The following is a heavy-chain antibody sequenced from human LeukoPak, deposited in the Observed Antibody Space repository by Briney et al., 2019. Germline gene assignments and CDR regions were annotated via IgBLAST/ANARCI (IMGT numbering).Heavy chain of an antibody. D-gene: IGHD5-24*01. CDR3: ARDRAVKARIGGMDV. CDR2: ISESSSHT. CDR1: GFTFSSHA. J-gene: IGHJ6*02. V-gene: IGHV3-21*06. Sequence: GGSLRLSCAVSGFTFSSHAMNWVRQAPGKGLEWVSYISESSSHTYNADSVKGRFTISRDNAKNSLYLQMNSLRVEDTGIYYCARDRAVKARIGGMDVWGQGTTVIVSS.